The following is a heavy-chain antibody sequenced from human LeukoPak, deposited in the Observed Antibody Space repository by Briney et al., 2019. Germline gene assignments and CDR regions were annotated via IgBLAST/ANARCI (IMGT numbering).Heavy chain of an antibody. Sequence: PSETLFLTCTVSGGSISSFYWSWIRQPPGKGLEWIGNIYNSGSTNYNPSLKSRVTISADTSKNQFSLKLSSVTAADTAVYFCARTPGEWGQGTLVTVSS. CDR1: GGSISSFY. CDR2: IYNSGST. V-gene: IGHV4-59*01. D-gene: IGHD2-21*01. CDR3: ARTPGE. J-gene: IGHJ4*02.